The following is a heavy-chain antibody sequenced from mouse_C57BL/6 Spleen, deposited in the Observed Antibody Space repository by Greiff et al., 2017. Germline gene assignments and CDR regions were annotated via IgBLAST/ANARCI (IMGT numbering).Heavy chain of an antibody. CDR2: ISGGGGNT. CDR3: ANPDSSGSRFAY. V-gene: IGHV5-9*01. D-gene: IGHD3-2*02. CDR1: GFTFSSYT. Sequence: EVKLMESGGGLVKPGGSLKLSCAASGFTFSSYTMSWVRQTPEKRLEWVATISGGGGNTYYPDSVKGRFTISRDNAKNTLYLQMSSLRSEDTALYYCANPDSSGSRFAYWGQGTLVTVSA. J-gene: IGHJ3*01.